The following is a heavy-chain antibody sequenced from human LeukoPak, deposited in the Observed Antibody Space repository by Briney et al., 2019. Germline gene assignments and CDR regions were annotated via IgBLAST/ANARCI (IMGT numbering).Heavy chain of an antibody. Sequence: GASVKVSCKASGYTFTSYYMHWVRPAPGQGLEWMGIINPSGGSTSYAQKFQGRVTMTRDTSTSTVYMELSSLRSEDTAVYYCASHGSYYDSSGVVHAFDIWGQGTMVTVSS. V-gene: IGHV1-46*01. CDR2: INPSGGST. D-gene: IGHD3-22*01. J-gene: IGHJ3*02. CDR3: ASHGSYYDSSGVVHAFDI. CDR1: GYTFTSYY.